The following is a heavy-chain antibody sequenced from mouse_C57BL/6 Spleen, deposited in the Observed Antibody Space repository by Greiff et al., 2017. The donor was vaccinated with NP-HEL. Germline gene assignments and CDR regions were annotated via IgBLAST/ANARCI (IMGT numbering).Heavy chain of an antibody. Sequence: DVHLVESGGGLVKPGGSLKLSCAASGFTFSDYGMHWVRQAPEKGLEWVAYISSGSSTIYYADTVKGRFTISRDNAKNTLFLQMTSLRSEDTAMYYCARLLRYYAMDYWGQGTSVTVSS. V-gene: IGHV5-17*01. CDR1: GFTFSDYG. CDR2: ISSGSSTI. J-gene: IGHJ4*01. CDR3: ARLLRYYAMDY. D-gene: IGHD1-1*01.